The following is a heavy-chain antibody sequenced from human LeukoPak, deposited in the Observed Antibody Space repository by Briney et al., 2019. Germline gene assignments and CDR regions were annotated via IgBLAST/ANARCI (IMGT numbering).Heavy chain of an antibody. CDR1: GYTFTRYG. Sequence: ASVKVSCKASGYTFTRYGISWERQAPGRGLEWMGWISAYNGNTNYAQKLQGRVTMTTDTSTSTAYVELRSLRSDDTAVYYCAGQEGDFWSGYYTSWGQGTLVTVSS. CDR3: AGQEGDFWSGYYTS. J-gene: IGHJ5*02. V-gene: IGHV1-18*01. D-gene: IGHD3-3*01. CDR2: ISAYNGNT.